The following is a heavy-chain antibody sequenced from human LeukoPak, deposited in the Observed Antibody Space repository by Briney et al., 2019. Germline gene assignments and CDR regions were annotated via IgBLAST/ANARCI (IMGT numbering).Heavy chain of an antibody. V-gene: IGHV1-69*13. D-gene: IGHD1-26*01. J-gene: IGHJ2*01. CDR3: ARDRLIVGATMYFDL. Sequence: ASVKVSCKASGGTFSSYAISWVRQAPGQGLEWMGGIIPIFGTANYAQKFQGRVTITADESTSTAYMELSSLRSEDTAVYYCARDRLIVGATMYFDLWGRGTLVTVSS. CDR1: GGTFSSYA. CDR2: IIPIFGTA.